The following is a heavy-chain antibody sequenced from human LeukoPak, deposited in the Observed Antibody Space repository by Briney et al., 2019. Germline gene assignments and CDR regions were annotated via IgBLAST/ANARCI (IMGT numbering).Heavy chain of an antibody. CDR2: IYYTGST. J-gene: IGHJ4*02. Sequence: PSETLSLTCTVSGGSISSYYWSWIRQPPGKGLEWIGYIYYTGSTNYNPSLKSRVTISVDTPKNQFSLKLSSVTAADTAVYYCARGRLEGVSFDYWGQGTLVTVSS. D-gene: IGHD3-10*01. V-gene: IGHV4-59*01. CDR1: GGSISSYY. CDR3: ARGRLEGVSFDY.